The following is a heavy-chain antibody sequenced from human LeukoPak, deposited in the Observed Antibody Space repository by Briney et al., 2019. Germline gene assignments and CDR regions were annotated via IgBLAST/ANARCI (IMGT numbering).Heavy chain of an antibody. J-gene: IGHJ6*02. CDR1: GFTFSSNV. Sequence: PGGSLRLSCAASGFTFSSNVMIWVRQAPGKGLEWVSSIPASGGSTYYADSVKGRFTISRDDSKNTLFLQMSYLRVEDTAVYYCARAPGTTLHYGGLDVWGQGTTVTVSS. V-gene: IGHV3-23*01. D-gene: IGHD4-17*01. CDR3: ARAPGTTLHYGGLDV. CDR2: IPASGGST.